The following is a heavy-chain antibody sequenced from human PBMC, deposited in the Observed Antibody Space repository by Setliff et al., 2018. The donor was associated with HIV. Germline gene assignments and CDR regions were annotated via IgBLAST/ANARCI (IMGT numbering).Heavy chain of an antibody. CDR2: IDIGRGDI. D-gene: IGHD3-16*02. CDR1: GFSISNNY. CDR3: ATFLRSGELSLFPDGFNL. V-gene: IGHV3-21*04. Sequence: PGGSLRLSCAASGFSISNNYMNWVRQAPGKGLEWVSSIDIGRGDIFYADSVKGRFIISRDNFKDTLYLQTDSLRAEDTAVYYCATFLRSGELSLFPDGFNLWGQGTLVTVSS. J-gene: IGHJ3*01.